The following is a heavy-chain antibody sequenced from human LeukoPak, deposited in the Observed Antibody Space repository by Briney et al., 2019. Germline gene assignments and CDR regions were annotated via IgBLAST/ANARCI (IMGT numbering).Heavy chain of an antibody. CDR3: ARGPHRAHFDY. Sequence: GGSLRLSCAASGFTFRSYSMNWVRQAPGKGLEWVSAISSSSGYIYYADSVKGRFTISRDNAKNSLYLQMNSLRAEDTAVYYCARGPHRAHFDYWGQGTLVTVSS. J-gene: IGHJ4*02. D-gene: IGHD1-14*01. V-gene: IGHV3-21*01. CDR2: ISSSSGYI. CDR1: GFTFRSYS.